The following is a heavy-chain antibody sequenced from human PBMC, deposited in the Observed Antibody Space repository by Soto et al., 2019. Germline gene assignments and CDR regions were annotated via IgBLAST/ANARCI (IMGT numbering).Heavy chain of an antibody. CDR1: GYTFATYA. J-gene: IGHJ4*02. Sequence: ASVKVSCKASGYTFATYARHWVRQAPGQGLEWMGWISAYNGNTNYAQKLQGRVTMTTDTSTSTAYMELRSLRSDDTAVYYCARDRGYSAYGDYWGQGTLVTVSS. D-gene: IGHD5-12*01. V-gene: IGHV1-18*01. CDR3: ARDRGYSAYGDY. CDR2: ISAYNGNT.